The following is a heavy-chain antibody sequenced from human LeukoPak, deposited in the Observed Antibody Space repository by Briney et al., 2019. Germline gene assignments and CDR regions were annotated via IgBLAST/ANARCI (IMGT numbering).Heavy chain of an antibody. D-gene: IGHD2-15*01. CDR1: GFTFSTHS. J-gene: IGHJ6*02. CDR2: ISSSSSSI. V-gene: IGHV3-48*01. Sequence: QPGGSLRLSCAASGFTFSTHSMNWVRQAPGKGLEWVSYISSSSSSIYYADSVKGRFTISRDNAKNSLYLQMNSLRAEDTAVYYCARRYCSGPNCHENWFNGMDVWGQGTTVTVS. CDR3: ARRYCSGPNCHENWFNGMDV.